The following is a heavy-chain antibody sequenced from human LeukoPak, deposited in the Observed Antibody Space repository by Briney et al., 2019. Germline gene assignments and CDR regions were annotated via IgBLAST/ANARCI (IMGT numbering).Heavy chain of an antibody. V-gene: IGHV4-59*08. D-gene: IGHD3-16*02. CDR1: GGSISSYY. CDR2: ISYSGST. Sequence: PSETLSLTCTVSGGSISSYYWSWIRQPPGKGLEWIGHISYSGSTYYNPSLKSRVTISVDTSKNQFSLKLSSVTAADTAVYYCARRFMITFGGVIGPFDYWGQGTLVTVSS. J-gene: IGHJ4*02. CDR3: ARRFMITFGGVIGPFDY.